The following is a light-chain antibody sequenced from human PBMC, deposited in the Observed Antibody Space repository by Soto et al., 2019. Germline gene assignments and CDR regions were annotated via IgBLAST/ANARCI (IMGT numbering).Light chain of an antibody. CDR3: LQDYTYPWT. CDR1: QGIRSD. V-gene: IGKV1-6*01. Sequence: PMTQSPSSLSASVGDRVTITCRASQGIRSDLGWFQQKPGKAPRLLISAASILQSGVPSRFSGSGSGTDFTLTISSLQPEDVASYYCLQDYTYPWTFGQGTKVEIK. CDR2: AAS. J-gene: IGKJ1*01.